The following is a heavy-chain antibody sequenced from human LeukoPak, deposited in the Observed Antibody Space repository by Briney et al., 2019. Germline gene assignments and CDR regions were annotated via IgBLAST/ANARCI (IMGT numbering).Heavy chain of an antibody. V-gene: IGHV4-59*01. CDR1: GGSISSYY. J-gene: IGHJ4*02. Sequence: SETLSLTCAVSGGSISSYYWSWIRQPPGKGLEWIGYIYYSGSTNYNPSLMSRVTISVDTSKNQFSLKLSSVTAADTAVYYCAREGYGGKGAYYLDYWGQGTLVTVSS. D-gene: IGHD4-23*01. CDR3: AREGYGGKGAYYLDY. CDR2: IYYSGST.